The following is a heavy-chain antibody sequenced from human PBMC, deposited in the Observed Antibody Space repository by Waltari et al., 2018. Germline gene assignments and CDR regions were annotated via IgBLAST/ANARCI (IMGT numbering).Heavy chain of an antibody. CDR2: IHGSGWSN. Sequence: QVQLQESGPGLVKPSETLSLTCAVSGYSISGYYWSWIRQPPGKGLEWIGYIHGSGWSNYLNPSLKSRVTLSVDTSKNQFSLKLSSVTAADTAVYYCASTGGGYSYGYFDYWGQGVLVTVSS. CDR3: ASTGGGYSYGYFDY. D-gene: IGHD5-18*01. V-gene: IGHV4-38-2*01. J-gene: IGHJ4*02. CDR1: GYSISGYY.